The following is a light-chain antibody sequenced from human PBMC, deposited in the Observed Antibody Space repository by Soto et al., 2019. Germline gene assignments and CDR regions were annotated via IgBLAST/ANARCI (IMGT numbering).Light chain of an antibody. CDR1: QSVGNNY. J-gene: IGKJ4*01. Sequence: EIVLTQSPGTLSLSPGEGATLSCRASQSVGNNYLAWYQQKPGQAPRFLMYDASTRATGIPDRFSGSESGTDFTLTISRLESEDFAVYYCQEYGRTPLAFGGGTKVEIK. CDR2: DAS. V-gene: IGKV3-20*01. CDR3: QEYGRTPLA.